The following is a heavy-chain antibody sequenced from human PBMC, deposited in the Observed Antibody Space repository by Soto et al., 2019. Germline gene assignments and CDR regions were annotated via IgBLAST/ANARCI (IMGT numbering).Heavy chain of an antibody. Sequence: EVQLVESGGGLIQPGGSLRLSCAASGFTVSSNYMSWVRQAPGKGLEWVSVIYSGGSTYYADSVKGRFTISRDNSKNTLYLQMNSLRAEDTAVYYCARDSDYGPSPDGEKKYGMDVWGQGTTVTVSS. CDR1: GFTVSSNY. J-gene: IGHJ6*02. D-gene: IGHD4-17*01. CDR2: IYSGGST. CDR3: ARDSDYGPSPDGEKKYGMDV. V-gene: IGHV3-53*01.